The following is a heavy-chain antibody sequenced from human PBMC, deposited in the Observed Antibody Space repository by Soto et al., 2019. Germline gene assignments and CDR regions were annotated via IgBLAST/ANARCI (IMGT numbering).Heavy chain of an antibody. J-gene: IGHJ4*02. Sequence: GXSVKVSCKASGGTLSSYAVSWVRQAPGQGLEWMGGIIPIFGTANYAQKFQGRVTITADESTSTAYMELSSLRSEDTAVYYCARGPGSGSYYVYFDYWGQGTLVTASS. V-gene: IGHV1-69*13. CDR3: ARGPGSGSYYVYFDY. D-gene: IGHD1-26*01. CDR1: GGTLSSYA. CDR2: IIPIFGTA.